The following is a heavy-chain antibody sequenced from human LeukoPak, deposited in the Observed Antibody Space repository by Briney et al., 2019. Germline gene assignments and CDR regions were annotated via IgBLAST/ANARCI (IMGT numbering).Heavy chain of an antibody. CDR2: IRFEGTEK. CDR1: GFTFDDYA. Sequence: PGGSLRLSCAVSGFTFDDYAMHWVRQVPGKGLEWVAFIRFEGTEKFYADSVKGRFTISRDNAKNSLYLQMNSLRAEDMAVYYCARAPGYRSFLDYWGQGTLVAVSS. D-gene: IGHD6-13*01. CDR3: ARAPGYRSFLDY. J-gene: IGHJ4*02. V-gene: IGHV3-30*02.